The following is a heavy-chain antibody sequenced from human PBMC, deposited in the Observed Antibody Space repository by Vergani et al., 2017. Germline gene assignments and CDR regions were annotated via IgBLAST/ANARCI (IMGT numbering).Heavy chain of an antibody. CDR3: AKDVGATPLYYYGMDV. J-gene: IGHJ6*02. D-gene: IGHD5-12*01. V-gene: IGHV3-9*01. CDR1: GFTFDDYS. Sequence: EVQLVESGGGLVQPGRSLRLSCAASGFTFDDYSMHWVRQAPGKGLEWVSGIRWNSGSIGYADSEKGRFTISRDNAKNSLYLQMNSLRDEDTALYYCAKDVGATPLYYYGMDVWGQGTTVTVSS. CDR2: IRWNSGSI.